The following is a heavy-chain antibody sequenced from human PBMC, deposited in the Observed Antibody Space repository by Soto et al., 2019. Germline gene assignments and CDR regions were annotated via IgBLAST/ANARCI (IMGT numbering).Heavy chain of an antibody. CDR1: GGTFSSYA. Sequence: ASVKVSCKASGGTFSSYAISWVRQAPGQGLEWMGGIIPIFGTANYAQKFQGRVTITADGSTSTAYMELSSLRSEDTAVYYCATTPRLQLYYYYGMDVWGQGTTVTVSS. J-gene: IGHJ6*02. V-gene: IGHV1-69*13. CDR3: ATTPRLQLYYYYGMDV. CDR2: IIPIFGTA. D-gene: IGHD1-1*01.